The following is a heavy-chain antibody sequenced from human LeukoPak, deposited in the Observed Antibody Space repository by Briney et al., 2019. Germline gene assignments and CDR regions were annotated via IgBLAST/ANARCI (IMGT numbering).Heavy chain of an antibody. CDR1: GFTFSSYA. V-gene: IGHV3-30*04. CDR3: AKDTGYSYGYNAFDI. Sequence: PGGSLRLSCAASGFTFSSYAMHWVRQAPGKGLEWVAVISYDGSNKYYADSVKGRFTISRDNSKNSLYLQMNSLRAEDTALYYCAKDTGYSYGYNAFDIWGQGTMVTVSS. D-gene: IGHD5-18*01. CDR2: ISYDGSNK. J-gene: IGHJ3*02.